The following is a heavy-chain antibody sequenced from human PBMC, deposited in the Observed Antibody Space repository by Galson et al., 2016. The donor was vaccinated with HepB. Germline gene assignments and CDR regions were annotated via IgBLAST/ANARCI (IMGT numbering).Heavy chain of an antibody. V-gene: IGHV3-21*01. CDR1: GFTFSSYS. CDR3: ARAVSWDYGDYAGY. D-gene: IGHD4-17*01. J-gene: IGHJ4*02. Sequence: SLRLSCAASGFTFSSYSMNWVRQAPGKGLEWVSCISSSSSDIYYGASVKGRITISRDNAKNSLYLQMNSLRAEDTAVYYCARAVSWDYGDYAGYWGQGTLVTVSS. CDR2: ISSSSSDI.